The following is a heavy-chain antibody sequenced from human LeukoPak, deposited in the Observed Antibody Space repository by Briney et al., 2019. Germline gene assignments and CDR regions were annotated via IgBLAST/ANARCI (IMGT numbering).Heavy chain of an antibody. V-gene: IGHV3-30*01. CDR1: GFTFSSYA. J-gene: IGHJ4*01. Sequence: GGSLRLSCAASGFTFSSYAMHWVRQAPGKGLEWVAVISYDGSNKYYADSVKGRFTISRDNSKNTLYLQMNSLRAEDTAVYYCARVGSSSSGWEYWGQGTLVTVSS. CDR3: ARVGSSSSGWEY. CDR2: ISYDGSNK. D-gene: IGHD6-6*01.